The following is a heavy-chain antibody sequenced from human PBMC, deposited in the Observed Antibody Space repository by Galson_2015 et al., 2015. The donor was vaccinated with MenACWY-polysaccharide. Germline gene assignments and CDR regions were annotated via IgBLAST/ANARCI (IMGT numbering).Heavy chain of an antibody. D-gene: IGHD2-2*01. J-gene: IGHJ4*02. CDR2: ISGSGGST. V-gene: IGHV3-23*01. CDR3: AKAYIVVIPDAAYDC. Sequence: SLRLSCAASGFTFSSSAMSWVRQAPGRGLEWVSGISGSGGSTYYADAVKGRFTISRDNSKNTLYLQMDGLRAEDTAVYYCAKAYIVVIPDAAYDCWGQGALVTVSS. CDR1: GFTFSSSA.